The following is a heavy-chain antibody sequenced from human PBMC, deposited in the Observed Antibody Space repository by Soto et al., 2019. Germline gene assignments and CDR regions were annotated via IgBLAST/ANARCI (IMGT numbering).Heavy chain of an antibody. CDR1: GGSISSYY. J-gene: IGHJ5*02. CDR3: ARYPAPYCSGGSCYSPWLDP. CDR2: IYYSGST. Sequence: PSETLSLTCTVSGGSISSYYWSWIRQPPGKGLEWIGYIYYSGSTNYNPSLKSRVTISVDTSKNQFSLKLSSVTAADTAVYYCARYPAPYCSGGSCYSPWLDPWGQGTLVTVSS. D-gene: IGHD2-15*01. V-gene: IGHV4-59*08.